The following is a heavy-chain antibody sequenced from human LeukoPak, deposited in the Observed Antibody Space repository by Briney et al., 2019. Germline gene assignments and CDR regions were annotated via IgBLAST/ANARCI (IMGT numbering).Heavy chain of an antibody. J-gene: IGHJ4*02. V-gene: IGHV3-66*01. CDR2: IYSGGST. CDR3: ARDSRSYGDYGISY. Sequence: GGSLRLSCAASGFTFSSNYMSWVRQAPGKGLEWVSVIYSGGSTYYADSVKGRFTISRDNSKNTLYLQMNSLRAEDTAVYYCARDSRSYGDYGISYWGQGTLVTVSS. D-gene: IGHD4-17*01. CDR1: GFTFSSNY.